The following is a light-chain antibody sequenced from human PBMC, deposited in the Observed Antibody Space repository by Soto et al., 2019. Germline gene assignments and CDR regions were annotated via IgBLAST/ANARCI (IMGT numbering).Light chain of an antibody. Sequence: QSALTQPRSVSGSPGQSVTISCTGTSSDVGGYNCVSWYQQQHPGKAPKLMIYDVSKRPSGVPDRFSGSKSGNTASLTISGLQAEDEADYCCCSYAGSYTWVFGGGTQLTVL. CDR3: CSYAGSYTWV. V-gene: IGLV2-11*01. CDR2: DVS. CDR1: SSDVGGYNC. J-gene: IGLJ3*02.